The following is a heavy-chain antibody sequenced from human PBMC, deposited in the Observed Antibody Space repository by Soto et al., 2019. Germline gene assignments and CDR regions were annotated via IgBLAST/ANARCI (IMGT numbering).Heavy chain of an antibody. CDR1: GFTFSSYS. CDR3: AIDAKYYYGSGSTFDP. V-gene: IGHV3-21*01. CDR2: ISSSSSYI. Sequence: GGSLRLSCAASGFTFSSYSMNWVRQAPGKGLEWVSSISSSSSYIYYADSVKGRFTISRDNAKNSLYLQMNSLRAEDTAVYYCAIDAKYYYGSGSTFDPWGQGTLVTVSS. J-gene: IGHJ5*02. D-gene: IGHD3-10*01.